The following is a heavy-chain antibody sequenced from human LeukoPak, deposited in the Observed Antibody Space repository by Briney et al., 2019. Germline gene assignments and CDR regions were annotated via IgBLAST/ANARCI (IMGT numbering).Heavy chain of an antibody. D-gene: IGHD3-10*01. CDR2: ILYDGSNK. J-gene: IGHJ4*02. CDR1: GFTFSSYA. V-gene: IGHV3-30*04. CDR3: ARVWFGDFVVDY. Sequence: GRSLRLSCAASGFTFSSYAMHWVRQAPGKGLEWVAVILYDGSNKYYADSVKGRFTISRDNSKNTLYLQMNSLRAEDTAVYYCARVWFGDFVVDYWGQGTLVTVSS.